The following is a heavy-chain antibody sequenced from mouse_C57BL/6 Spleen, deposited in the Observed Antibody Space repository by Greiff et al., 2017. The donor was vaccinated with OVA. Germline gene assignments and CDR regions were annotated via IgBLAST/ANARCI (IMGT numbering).Heavy chain of an antibody. CDR3: ARTLITTVDYFDY. J-gene: IGHJ2*01. D-gene: IGHD1-1*01. CDR1: GYTFTDYY. CDR2: IYPGSGNT. Sequence: VQLQQSGAELVRPGASVKLSCKASGYTFTDYYINWVKQRPGQGLEWIARIYPGSGNTYYNEKFKGKATLTAEKSSSTAYMQLSSLTSEDSAVYFCARTLITTVDYFDYWGQGTTLAVSS. V-gene: IGHV1-76*01.